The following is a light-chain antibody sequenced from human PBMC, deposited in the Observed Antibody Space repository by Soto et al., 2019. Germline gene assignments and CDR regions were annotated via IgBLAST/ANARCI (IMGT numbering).Light chain of an antibody. CDR2: WAS. CDR1: QSVLYSSNNKNY. J-gene: IGKJ2*01. CDR3: QQYYSTPPYT. Sequence: DIVMTQSPDSRAVSLGESANINCKSSQSVLYSSNNKNYLAWYQQKPGQPPKLLIYWASTRESGVPDRFSGSGSGTDFTLTISSQQAEDVAVYYCQQYYSTPPYTFGQGTKLEIK. V-gene: IGKV4-1*01.